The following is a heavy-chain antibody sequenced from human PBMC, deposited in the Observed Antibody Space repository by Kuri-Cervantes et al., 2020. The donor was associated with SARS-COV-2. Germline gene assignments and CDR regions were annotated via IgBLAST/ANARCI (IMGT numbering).Heavy chain of an antibody. CDR1: GGSVSSGSYY. CDR2: IYYSGST. Sequence: SETLSLTCTASGGSVSSGSYYWSWIRQPPGKGLEWIGYIYYSGSTNYNPTLKSRVTISVDTSKNQFSLKLSSVTAADTAVYYCATSYGGSGSYYYGMDVWGQGTTVTVSS. CDR3: ATSYGGSGSYYYGMDV. J-gene: IGHJ6*02. D-gene: IGHD3-10*01. V-gene: IGHV4-61*01.